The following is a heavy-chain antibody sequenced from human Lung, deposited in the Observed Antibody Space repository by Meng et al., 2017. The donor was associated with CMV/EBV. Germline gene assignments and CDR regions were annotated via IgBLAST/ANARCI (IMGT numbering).Heavy chain of an antibody. V-gene: IGHV3-7*01. Sequence: GESLKISCAASGFTFSSYWMSWVRQAPGKGLEWVANINQDGSEKYYVDSVEGRFTISRDNAKDSLYLQMNALRAEDTAVYYCARRPWGLDVWGQGTTVTVS. CDR2: INQDGSEK. J-gene: IGHJ6*02. CDR1: GFTFSSYW. CDR3: ARRPWGLDV.